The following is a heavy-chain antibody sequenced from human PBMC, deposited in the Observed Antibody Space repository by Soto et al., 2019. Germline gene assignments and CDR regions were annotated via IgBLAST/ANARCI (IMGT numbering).Heavy chain of an antibody. D-gene: IGHD3-3*01. V-gene: IGHV3-15*07. J-gene: IGHJ6*02. CDR3: TTDRNSDSWSTYYYYAMDV. CDR2: IESKTDGGTA. CDR1: GFTFNKAW. Sequence: EVQLVESGGGLVEPGGSLRLSCAASGFTFNKAWMNWVRQAPGKGLEWVGRIESKTDGGTADYAVFVKGRFTISRDDSKSTLYLQMDSLKTEDTAVYFCTTDRNSDSWSTYYYYAMDVWGQGTTVTVSS.